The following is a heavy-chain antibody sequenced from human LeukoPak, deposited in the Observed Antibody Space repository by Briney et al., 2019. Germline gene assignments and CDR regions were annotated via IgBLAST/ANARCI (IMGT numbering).Heavy chain of an antibody. J-gene: IGHJ4*02. CDR3: ASTRYSSTRLDFDY. CDR2: IYYSGST. Sequence: TSQTLSLTCTVSGGSISSGGYYWSWIRQPPGKGLEWIGYIYYSGSTNYNPSLKSRVTISVDTSKNQFSLKLSSVTAADTAVYYCASTRYSSTRLDFDYWGQGTLVTVSS. CDR1: GGSISSGGYY. V-gene: IGHV4-61*08. D-gene: IGHD6-13*01.